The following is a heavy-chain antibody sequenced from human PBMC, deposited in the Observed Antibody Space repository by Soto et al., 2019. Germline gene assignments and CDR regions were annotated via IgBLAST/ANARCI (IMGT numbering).Heavy chain of an antibody. CDR1: GGIFSSYA. V-gene: IGHV1-69*01. CDR3: ARGGSGYVWFNEF. CDR2: IIPIFGTA. Sequence: QEQLVQSGAEVKKPGSSEKVSCKASGGIFSSYAISWVRQSPGQGLEWMGGIIPIFGTANYAQKFQGRVTITADESTNKAYMDLISLKSEDTAIYYCARGGSGYVWFNEFWGQGTLVTVSS. D-gene: IGHD3-22*01. J-gene: IGHJ4*02.